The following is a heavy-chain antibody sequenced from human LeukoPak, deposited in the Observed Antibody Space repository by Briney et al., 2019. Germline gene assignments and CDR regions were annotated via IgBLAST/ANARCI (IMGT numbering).Heavy chain of an antibody. V-gene: IGHV3-23*01. Sequence: GGSLRVSCVASRFTFRTYAMSWVRQAPRKGLEWVSGISDSGGTTYYVDSVKGRFTISRDNSKNTLYLQINSLRAEDMALYYCAKSSDGSTSFDQWGQGTLVTVSS. CDR2: ISDSGGTT. D-gene: IGHD2-2*01. CDR3: AKSSDGSTSFDQ. J-gene: IGHJ4*02. CDR1: RFTFRTYA.